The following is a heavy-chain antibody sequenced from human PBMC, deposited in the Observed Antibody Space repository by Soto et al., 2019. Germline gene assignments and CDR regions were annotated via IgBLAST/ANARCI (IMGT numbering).Heavy chain of an antibody. CDR1: GYTFTSYG. J-gene: IGHJ4*02. D-gene: IGHD3-22*01. Sequence: ASVKVSCKASGYTFTSYGISWVRQAPGQGLEWMGWISAYNGNTNYAQKFQGRVTMTRDTSTSTVYMELSSLRSEDTAVYYCARGSGLITMIVVVTTDFDYWGQGTLVTVSS. CDR2: ISAYNGNT. V-gene: IGHV1-18*01. CDR3: ARGSGLITMIVVVTTDFDY.